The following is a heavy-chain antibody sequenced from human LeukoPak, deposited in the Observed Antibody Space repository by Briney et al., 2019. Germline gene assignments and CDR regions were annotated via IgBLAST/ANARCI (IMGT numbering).Heavy chain of an antibody. J-gene: IGHJ6*03. D-gene: IGHD2-15*01. V-gene: IGHV4-59*01. CDR3: ARDGGPYYYYYMDV. CDR1: GGSISSYY. CDR2: IYYSGST. Sequence: SETLSLTCTVSGGSISSYYWSWIRQPPGKGLEWIGYIYYSGSTNYNPSLKSRVTISVDTSKNQFSLKLSSVTAADTAVYYCARDGGPYYYYYMDVWGKGTTVTVSS.